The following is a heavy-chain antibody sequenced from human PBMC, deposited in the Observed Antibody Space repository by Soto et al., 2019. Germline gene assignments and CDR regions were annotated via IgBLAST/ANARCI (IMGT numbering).Heavy chain of an antibody. CDR1: GGPISSYY. CDR2: IYYSGST. V-gene: IGHV4-59*01. D-gene: IGHD4-17*01. CDR3: ARDSRPYGAGDVFDI. Sequence: SEPLSLTCTVSGGPISSYYWSWIRQPPGKGLEWIGYIYYSGSTNYNPSLKSQVTISVDTSKNQFSLKLSSVTAADTAVYYCARDSRPYGAGDVFDIWGQGTMVT. J-gene: IGHJ3*02.